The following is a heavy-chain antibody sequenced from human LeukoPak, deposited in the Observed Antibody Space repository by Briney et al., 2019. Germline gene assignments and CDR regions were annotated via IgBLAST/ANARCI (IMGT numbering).Heavy chain of an antibody. CDR1: GGSISSDGYS. Sequence: PSQTLSLTCAVSGGSISSDGYSWSWIRQPPGKGLEWIGYIYHSGSTYYNPSLKSRVTISVDRSKNQFSLKLSSVTAADTAVYYCARDVHGSGPHRVIDPWGQGTLVTVSS. CDR2: IYHSGST. J-gene: IGHJ5*02. D-gene: IGHD3-3*01. V-gene: IGHV4-30-2*01. CDR3: ARDVHGSGPHRVIDP.